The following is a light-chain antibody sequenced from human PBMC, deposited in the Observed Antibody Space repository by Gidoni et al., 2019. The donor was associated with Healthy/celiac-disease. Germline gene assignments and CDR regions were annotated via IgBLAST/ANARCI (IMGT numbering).Light chain of an antibody. Sequence: TLSVPPGVRATLSCRASQRVSSNLVWYQQKPGQAPRLLIYGASTRATGIPARFSGSGSGTEFTLTISSLQSEDFAVYYCQKYNNWPPITFGQGTRLEIK. V-gene: IGKV3-15*01. J-gene: IGKJ5*01. CDR2: GAS. CDR1: QRVSSN. CDR3: QKYNNWPPIT.